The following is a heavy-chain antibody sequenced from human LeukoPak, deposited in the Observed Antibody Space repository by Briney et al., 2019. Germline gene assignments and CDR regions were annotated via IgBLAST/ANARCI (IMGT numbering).Heavy chain of an antibody. CDR2: IRYDGSNK. CDR3: ANAGSSGYPSDY. D-gene: IGHD3-22*01. V-gene: IGHV3-30*02. Sequence: PGGSLRLSCAASGFTFSSYGMHWVRQAPGKGLEWVAFIRYDGSNKYYADSVKGRFTTSRDNSKNTLYLQMNSLRAEDTAVYYCANAGSSGYPSDYWGQGTLVTVSS. CDR1: GFTFSSYG. J-gene: IGHJ4*02.